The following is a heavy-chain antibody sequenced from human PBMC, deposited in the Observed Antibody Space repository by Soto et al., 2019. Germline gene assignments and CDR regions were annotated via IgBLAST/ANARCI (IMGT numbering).Heavy chain of an antibody. D-gene: IGHD5-12*01. Sequence: QVQLVQSGAEVRKPGASVTVSCRSSGDSFNDYYIHWVRQAPGQGFEWMGWINPDGGVTKYAQKFQGWVIMTRETSIRTVYMQLRRLRSDDTAVYYCARKSGGATATLDYYYFYMDVWGTGTTVTVSS. J-gene: IGHJ6*03. CDR2: INPDGGVT. CDR1: GDSFNDYY. CDR3: ARKSGGATATLDYYYFYMDV. V-gene: IGHV1-2*04.